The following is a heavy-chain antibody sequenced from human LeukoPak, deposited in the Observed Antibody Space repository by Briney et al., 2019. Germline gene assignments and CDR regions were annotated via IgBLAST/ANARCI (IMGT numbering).Heavy chain of an antibody. V-gene: IGHV1-46*01. CDR1: GYTFTSNY. Sequence: ASVKVSCKAFGYTFTSNYMDWVRQAPGQGPEWTGVVSSSGGSTTYAQKFQGRVTLTRNMSTSTDYLELSSLRSEDTAVYYCARGSPPRRNYDSRGYYSYYFDYWGQGTLVTVSS. J-gene: IGHJ4*02. D-gene: IGHD3-22*01. CDR2: VSSSGGST. CDR3: ARGSPPRRNYDSRGYYSYYFDY.